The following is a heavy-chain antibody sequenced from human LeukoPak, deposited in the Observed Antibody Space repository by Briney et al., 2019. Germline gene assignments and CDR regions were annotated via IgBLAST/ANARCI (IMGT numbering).Heavy chain of an antibody. V-gene: IGHV3-30*04. CDR1: GFTFSSYV. Sequence: GGSLRLSCAASGFTFSSYVMHWVRQAPGKGLEWVAIISYDGSNEYYADSVKGRFTISRDNSKNTLYLQMNSLRAEDTAVYYCARGNSYGYFHYYYYMDVWGKGTTVTVSS. CDR3: ARGNSYGYFHYYYYMDV. D-gene: IGHD5-18*01. CDR2: ISYDGSNE. J-gene: IGHJ6*03.